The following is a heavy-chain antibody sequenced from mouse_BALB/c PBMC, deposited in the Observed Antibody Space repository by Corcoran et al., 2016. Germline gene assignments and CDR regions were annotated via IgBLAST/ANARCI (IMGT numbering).Heavy chain of an antibody. J-gene: IGHJ4*01. CDR1: GYTFTNYV. CDR2: INTYTGEP. Sequence: QIQLVQSGPELKKPGETVKISCRASGYTFTNYVMNRVKQAPGKGLKWMGWINTYTGEPTYADDFKGRFAFSLETSASTAYLQINNLKNEDTATYFCAREPYAMDYWGQGTSVTVSS. CDR3: AREPYAMDY. V-gene: IGHV9-3-1*01.